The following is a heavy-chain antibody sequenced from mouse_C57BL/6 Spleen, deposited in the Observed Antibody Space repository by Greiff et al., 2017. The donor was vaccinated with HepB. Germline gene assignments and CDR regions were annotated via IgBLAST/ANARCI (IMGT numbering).Heavy chain of an antibody. V-gene: IGHV1-52*01. CDR2: IDPSDSET. CDR3: ERDYGNSLYAMDY. J-gene: IGHJ4*01. D-gene: IGHD1-1*01. CDR1: GYTFTSYW. Sequence: QVQLQQPGAELVRPGSSVKLSCKASGYTFTSYWMHWVKQRPIQGLEWIGNIDPSDSETHYNQKFKDKATLTVDKSSSTAYMQLSSLTSEDSAVYYCERDYGNSLYAMDYWGQGTSVTVSS.